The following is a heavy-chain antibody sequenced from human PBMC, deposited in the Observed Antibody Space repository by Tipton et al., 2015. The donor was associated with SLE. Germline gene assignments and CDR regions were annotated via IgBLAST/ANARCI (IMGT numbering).Heavy chain of an antibody. CDR3: AGLPGGADAFDI. CDR1: GGSISSHY. J-gene: IGHJ3*02. D-gene: IGHD3-10*01. CDR2: IYYSGGT. Sequence: TLSLTCTVSGGSISSHYWSWIRQPPGKGLEWIGYIYYSGGTNYNPSLKSRVTISVDTSKNQFSLKLSSVTAADTAVYYCAGLPGGADAFDIWGQGTMVTVSS. V-gene: IGHV4-59*07.